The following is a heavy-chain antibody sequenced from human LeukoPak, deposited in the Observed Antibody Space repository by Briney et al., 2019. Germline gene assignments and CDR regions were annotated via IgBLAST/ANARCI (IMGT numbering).Heavy chain of an antibody. Sequence: GGSLRLSCAASGFTFSDHYMSWIRQVPGKGLEWVSYISTSGTYTNYADSVKGRFTISRDNAKNSLYQQMNSLRAEDTAVYYCARGHYGLDVWGQGTTVTVSS. V-gene: IGHV3-11*03. CDR2: ISTSGTYT. CDR1: GFTFSDHY. CDR3: ARGHYGLDV. J-gene: IGHJ6*02.